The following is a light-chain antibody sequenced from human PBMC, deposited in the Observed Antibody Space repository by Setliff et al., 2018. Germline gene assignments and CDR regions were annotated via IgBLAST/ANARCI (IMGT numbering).Light chain of an antibody. V-gene: IGLV2-14*01. J-gene: IGLJ2*01. Sequence: QSVLTQPASVSGSPGQSITISCTGTSSDVGGYNYVSWYQQHPGKAPKLMIYEVSDRPSGVSNRFSGSKSGNTASLTISGLQAEDGADYYCSSYTTSSLRVFGGGTKSPS. CDR2: EVS. CDR1: SSDVGGYNY. CDR3: SSYTTSSLRV.